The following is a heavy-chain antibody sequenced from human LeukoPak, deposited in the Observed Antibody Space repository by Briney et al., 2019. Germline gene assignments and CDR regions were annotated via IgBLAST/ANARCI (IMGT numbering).Heavy chain of an antibody. J-gene: IGHJ4*02. V-gene: IGHV4-34*01. Sequence: PGGSLRLSCAASGFTFSSYDMTWVRQPPGKGLEWIGEINHSGSTNYNPSLKSRVTISVDTSKNQFSLKLSSVTAADTAVYYCARPVRYILTGYYKRGYYFDYWGQGTLVTVSS. CDR1: GFTFSSYD. CDR3: ARPVRYILTGYYKRGYYFDY. CDR2: INHSGST. D-gene: IGHD3-9*01.